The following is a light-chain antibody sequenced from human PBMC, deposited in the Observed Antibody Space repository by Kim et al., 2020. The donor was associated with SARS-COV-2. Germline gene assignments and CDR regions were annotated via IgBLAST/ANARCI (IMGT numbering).Light chain of an antibody. CDR3: QQYGTLPRT. J-gene: IGKJ1*01. CDR2: GAS. CDR1: QIVSSNY. Sequence: SPGERATRSCRASQIVSSNYLAWYQQKPGQPPRLLIYGASNRATGIPDRFSGSGSGSDFTLTISRLEPEDCAVYYCQQYGTLPRTFGQGTKVDIK. V-gene: IGKV3-20*01.